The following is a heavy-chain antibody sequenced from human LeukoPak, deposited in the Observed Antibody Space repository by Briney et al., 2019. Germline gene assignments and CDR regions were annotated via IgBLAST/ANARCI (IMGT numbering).Heavy chain of an antibody. V-gene: IGHV3-23*01. J-gene: IGHJ4*02. Sequence: GGSLRLSCAASGFTFTSYAMSWVRQAPGKGLEWVSAISGSGGSTYYADSVKGRFTISRDNSKNTLYLQMNSLRAEDTAVYYCAKSDGPDRPENDFADYRGQGTLVTVSS. D-gene: IGHD2-21*02. CDR1: GFTFTSYA. CDR2: ISGSGGST. CDR3: AKSDGPDRPENDFADY.